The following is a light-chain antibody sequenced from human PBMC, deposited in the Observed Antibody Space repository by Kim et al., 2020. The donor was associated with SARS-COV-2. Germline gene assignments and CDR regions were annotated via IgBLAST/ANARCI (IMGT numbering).Light chain of an antibody. J-gene: IGLJ3*02. CDR1: NPNIGNNY. CDR3: GTWDNSLSAGV. Sequence: QKVTISCSRSNPNIGNNYVSWYRQLPGTSPKLHIYDNVKRPSGIPVRFSGSKSGTSATLGITGLQTGDEADYYCGTWDNSLSAGVFGGGTQLTVL. CDR2: DNV. V-gene: IGLV1-51*01.